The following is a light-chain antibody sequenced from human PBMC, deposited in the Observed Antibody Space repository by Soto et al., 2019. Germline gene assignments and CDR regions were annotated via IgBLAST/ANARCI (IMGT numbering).Light chain of an antibody. CDR3: QQYNSYSSTWT. Sequence: DIQTTQSPSTLSASVGDRVTITCRASQSISSWLAWYQQKPGKAPKLLIYKASSLESGVPSRFSGSGSGTEFTLTISSLQPDDFATYYFQQYNSYSSTWTFGQGTKVEIK. J-gene: IGKJ1*01. CDR2: KAS. CDR1: QSISSW. V-gene: IGKV1-5*03.